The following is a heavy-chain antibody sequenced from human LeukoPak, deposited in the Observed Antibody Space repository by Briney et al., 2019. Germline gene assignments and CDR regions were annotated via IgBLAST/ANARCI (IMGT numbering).Heavy chain of an antibody. J-gene: IGHJ5*02. CDR2: INHSGST. CDR3: ARGRRENYDFWSGYSGWFDP. Sequence: SETLSLTCAVYGGSFSGYYWSWIRQPPGKGLERIGEINHSGSTNYNPSLKSRVTISVDTSKNQSSLKLSSVTAADTAVYYCARGRRENYDFWSGYSGWFDPWGQGTLVTVSS. V-gene: IGHV4-34*01. CDR1: GGSFSGYY. D-gene: IGHD3-3*01.